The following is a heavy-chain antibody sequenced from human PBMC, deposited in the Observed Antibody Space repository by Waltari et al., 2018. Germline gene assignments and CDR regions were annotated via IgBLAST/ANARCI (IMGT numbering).Heavy chain of an antibody. J-gene: IGHJ4*02. V-gene: IGHV4-59*11. CDR2: IYYSGST. CDR1: GGAISSHY. D-gene: IGHD4-17*01. Sequence: QVQLQESGPGLVKPSETLSLTCTVSGGAISSHYWSWRRQPPGKGLVWIGYIYYSGSTNNNPPLHRRVTISVETSTNQYSLQLISVAAADAAVDYCARDMGLTTGFDYWGQGTLVTVSS. CDR3: ARDMGLTTGFDY.